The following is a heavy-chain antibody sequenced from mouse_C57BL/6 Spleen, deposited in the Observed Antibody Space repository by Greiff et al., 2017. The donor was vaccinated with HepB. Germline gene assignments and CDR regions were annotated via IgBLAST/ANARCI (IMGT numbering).Heavy chain of an antibody. J-gene: IGHJ3*01. Sequence: VQLQQSGPELVKPGASVKISCKASGYSFTGYYMNWVKQSPEKSLEWIGEINPSTGGTTYNQKFKAKATLTVDKSSSTAYMQLKSLTSEDSAVFYCASSGYFAYWGQGTLVTVSA. CDR1: GYSFTGYY. V-gene: IGHV1-42*01. CDR3: ASSGYFAY. CDR2: INPSTGGT. D-gene: IGHD3-2*02.